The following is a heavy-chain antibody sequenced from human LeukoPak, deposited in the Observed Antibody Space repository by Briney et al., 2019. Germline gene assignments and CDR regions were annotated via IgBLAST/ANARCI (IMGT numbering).Heavy chain of an antibody. CDR1: GGSISSGGYY. CDR3: ARVSRLYSSSWYDYAFDY. CDR2: IYYSGST. Sequence: SETLSLTCTVSGGSISSGGYYWSWIRQHPGKGLEWIGYIYYSGSTYYNPSLKSRVTISVDTSKNQFSLKLSSVTAADTAVYYCARVSRLYSSSWYDYAFDYWGQGTPVTVSS. V-gene: IGHV4-31*03. J-gene: IGHJ4*02. D-gene: IGHD6-13*01.